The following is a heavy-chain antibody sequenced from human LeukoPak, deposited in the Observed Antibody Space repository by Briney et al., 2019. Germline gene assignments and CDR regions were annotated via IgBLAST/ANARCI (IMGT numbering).Heavy chain of an antibody. CDR3: TRGEEGWYFDV. CDR2: LSFDESQE. J-gene: IGHJ2*01. V-gene: IGHV3-30*04. Sequence: GRSLRLSCAASGFSFSGYALHWVRQAPGRGREWLGVLSFDESQEYYAESVKGRFTISRDNSRKTVYLQMNSLRGDDTGVYYCTRGEEGWYFDVWGRGTMVTVSS. CDR1: GFSFSGYA.